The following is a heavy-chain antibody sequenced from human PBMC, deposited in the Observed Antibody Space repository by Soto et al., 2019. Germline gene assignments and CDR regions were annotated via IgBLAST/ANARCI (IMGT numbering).Heavy chain of an antibody. CDR2: IYYSGST. V-gene: IGHV4-39*01. CDR1: GGSISSYY. CDR3: ARRWGYSFDY. D-gene: IGHD7-27*01. Sequence: ETLSLTCTVSGGSISSYYWGWIRRPPGKGLEWIGSIYYSGSTYYSPSLKSRVTISVDTSKNQFSLKLSSVTAADTAVYYCARRWGYSFDYWGQGTLVTVSS. J-gene: IGHJ4*02.